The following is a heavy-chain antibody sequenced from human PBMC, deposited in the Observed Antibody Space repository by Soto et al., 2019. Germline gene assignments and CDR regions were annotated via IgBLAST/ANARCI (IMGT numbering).Heavy chain of an antibody. J-gene: IGHJ4*02. Sequence: GGSLRLSCAASGFTFSNAWMSWVRQAPGKGLEWVSAISGSGGSTYYADSVKGRFTISRDNSKNTLYLQMNSLRAEDTAVYYCAKTQKSSYGFSYFDYWGQGTLVTVSS. D-gene: IGHD5-18*01. CDR1: GFTFSNAW. V-gene: IGHV3-23*01. CDR2: ISGSGGST. CDR3: AKTQKSSYGFSYFDY.